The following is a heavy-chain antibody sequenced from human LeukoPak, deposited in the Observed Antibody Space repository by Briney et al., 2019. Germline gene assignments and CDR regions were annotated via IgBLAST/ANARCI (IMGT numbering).Heavy chain of an antibody. V-gene: IGHV3-23*01. CDR2: ISGSGGST. CDR1: GFTFSSYA. J-gene: IGHJ3*02. CDR3: AKDRYYYGSSGYRGRAFDI. D-gene: IGHD3-22*01. Sequence: GGSLRLSCAASGFTFSSYAMSWVRQAPGKGLEWVSAISGSGGSTYYADSVKGRFTISRDNSKNTLYLQMNSLRAEDTAVYYCAKDRYYYGSSGYRGRAFDIWGQGTMVTVSS.